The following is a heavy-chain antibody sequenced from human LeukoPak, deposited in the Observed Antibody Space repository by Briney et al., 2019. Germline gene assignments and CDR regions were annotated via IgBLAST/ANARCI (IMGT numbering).Heavy chain of an antibody. CDR1: GGSISSSSYY. V-gene: IGHV4-39*07. J-gene: IGHJ3*01. Sequence: KPSETLSLTCTVSGGSISSSSYYWGWIRQPPGKGLEWIGSIYYSGSTYYNPSLKSRVTISVDTSKNQFSLKVISVTAADTAVYYCAKDLLGWSSPRWGQGTMVTVSS. CDR3: AKDLLGWSSPR. D-gene: IGHD3-3*01. CDR2: IYYSGST.